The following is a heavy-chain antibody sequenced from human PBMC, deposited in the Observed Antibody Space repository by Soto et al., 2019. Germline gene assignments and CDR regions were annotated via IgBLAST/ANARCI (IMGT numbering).Heavy chain of an antibody. V-gene: IGHV4-31*03. D-gene: IGHD3-10*01. Sequence: QVQLQESGPGLVKPSQTLSLTCTVSGGSISSGGYYWSWIRQHPGKGLEWIGYIYYSGSTYYNPSRGSRVTISVDTSKNQFSLKLSAVTAADTAVYYCARTGSGDTDYWGQGTLVTVSS. CDR3: ARTGSGDTDY. CDR2: IYYSGST. J-gene: IGHJ4*02. CDR1: GGSISSGGYY.